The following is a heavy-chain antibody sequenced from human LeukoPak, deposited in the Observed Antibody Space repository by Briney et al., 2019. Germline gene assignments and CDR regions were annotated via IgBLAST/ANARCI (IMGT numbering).Heavy chain of an antibody. CDR1: GGSFRGYY. J-gene: IGHJ5*02. CDR3: ARDRTYYYDSSGYYSGWFDP. D-gene: IGHD3-22*01. CDR2: INHSGGS. V-gene: IGHV4-34*01. Sequence: SETLSLTCAVYGGSFRGYYWSWIRQPPGKGLEWIGEINHSGGSNYNPSLKSRVTISLDTSKNQFSLKLSSVTAADTAVYYCARDRTYYYDSSGYYSGWFDPWGQGTLVTVSS.